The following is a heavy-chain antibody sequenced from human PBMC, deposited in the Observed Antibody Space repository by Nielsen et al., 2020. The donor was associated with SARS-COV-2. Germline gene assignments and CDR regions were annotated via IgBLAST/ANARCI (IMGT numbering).Heavy chain of an antibody. CDR3: AKDHGWGYDWRDAFDI. D-gene: IGHD5-12*01. J-gene: IGHJ3*02. V-gene: IGHV3-30*04. Sequence: GESLKISCAASGFTFSSYAMHWVRQAPGKGLEWVAVISYDGSNKYYADSVKGRFTISRDNSKNTLYLQMNSLRAEDTAVYYCAKDHGWGYDWRDAFDIWGQGTMVTVSS. CDR2: ISYDGSNK. CDR1: GFTFSSYA.